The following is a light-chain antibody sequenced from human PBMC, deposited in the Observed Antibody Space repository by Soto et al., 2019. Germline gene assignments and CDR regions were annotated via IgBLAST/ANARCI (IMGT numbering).Light chain of an antibody. Sequence: IRMTLSASSLSASTGNRVTIACRASQGISSYLAWYQQKQGKAPKLLIYAASTLQSGVPSRFSGSGSGTDFTLTISCLQSEDFATYYCQQYYSYPRTFGQGTKVDIK. V-gene: IGKV1-8*01. J-gene: IGKJ1*01. CDR1: QGISSY. CDR3: QQYYSYPRT. CDR2: AAS.